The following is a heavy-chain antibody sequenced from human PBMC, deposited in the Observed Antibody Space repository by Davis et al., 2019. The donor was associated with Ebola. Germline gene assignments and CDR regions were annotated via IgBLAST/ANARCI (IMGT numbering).Heavy chain of an antibody. Sequence: GESLKISCAASGFPFGSYAMHWVRQAPGKGLEWVSRTKYDGSITYYAESVKGRFTISRDSAKNSLYLEMNSLRAEDTALYHCARVNAVTGYSRFDPWGQGTLVTVSS. J-gene: IGHJ5*02. CDR3: ARVNAVTGYSRFDP. CDR1: GFPFGSYA. V-gene: IGHV3-74*01. CDR2: TKYDGSIT. D-gene: IGHD3-9*01.